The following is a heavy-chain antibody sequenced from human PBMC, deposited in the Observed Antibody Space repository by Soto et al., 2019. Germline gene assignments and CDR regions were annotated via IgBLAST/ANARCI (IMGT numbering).Heavy chain of an antibody. V-gene: IGHV3-13*01. D-gene: IGHD3-10*01. Sequence: EVQLVESGGGLVQPGGSLRLSCAASGFTLSTYDMHWVRQATGKGLEWAAALSYAGDTYYPGSVKGRFTVSRESANNSLYPQMNSLTAGDLAVYYGEKGPHSASGYYSMDVWCNGTTVTVSS. CDR2: LSYAGDT. CDR3: EKGPHSASGYYSMDV. CDR1: GFTLSTYD. J-gene: IGHJ6*03.